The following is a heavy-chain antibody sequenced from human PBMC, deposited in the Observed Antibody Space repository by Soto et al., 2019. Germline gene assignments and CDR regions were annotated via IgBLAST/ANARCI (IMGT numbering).Heavy chain of an antibody. Sequence: ASVKVSCKASGYTFTNYDINWVRQTTGQGLELMGWLNPNSGNTAYAQKFQGRVTMTRNTSINTAYMDLSNLRSDDTAVYYCARGGSSSAPDYWGQGTPVTVS. CDR2: LNPNSGNT. CDR1: GYTFTNYD. CDR3: ARGGSSSAPDY. V-gene: IGHV1-8*01. J-gene: IGHJ4*02. D-gene: IGHD6-13*01.